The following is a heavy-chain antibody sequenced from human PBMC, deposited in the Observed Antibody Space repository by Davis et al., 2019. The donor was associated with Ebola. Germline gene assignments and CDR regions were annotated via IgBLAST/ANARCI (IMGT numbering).Heavy chain of an antibody. V-gene: IGHV4-61*01. CDR2: IYYSGST. J-gene: IGHJ5*02. CDR3: ARDLGYSYVSLWWFDP. CDR1: GGSVSSGSYY. D-gene: IGHD5-18*01. Sequence: PSETLSLTCTVSGGSVSSGSYYWSWIRQPPGKGLEWIGYIYYSGSTNYNPSLKSRVTISVDTSKNQFSLKLSSVTAADTAVYYCARDLGYSYVSLWWFDPWGQGTLVTVSS.